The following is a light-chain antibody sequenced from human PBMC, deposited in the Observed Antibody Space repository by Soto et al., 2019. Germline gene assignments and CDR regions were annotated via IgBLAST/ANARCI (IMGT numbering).Light chain of an antibody. Sequence: EIVLTQSPSTLSLSPGERATLSCRASQSVSSYLAWYQQKPGQAPRLLIYDASNRATGIPARFSGSGSGTDFTLSISSLEPDYFAVYYCQQRSNCLFTFGPGTKVDIK. CDR1: QSVSSY. CDR3: QQRSNCLFT. J-gene: IGKJ3*01. V-gene: IGKV3-11*01. CDR2: DAS.